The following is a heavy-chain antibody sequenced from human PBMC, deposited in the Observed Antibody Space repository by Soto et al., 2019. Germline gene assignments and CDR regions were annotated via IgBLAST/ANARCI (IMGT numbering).Heavy chain of an antibody. CDR1: GYTFTSYA. CDR3: ARGESVVGDY. J-gene: IGHJ4*02. CDR2: INARNGNT. Sequence: QVQLVQSGAEEKKPGASVKVSCKASGYTFTSYAMHWVRQAPGQRLEWMGWINARNGNTKCSQKFQDRVTITRDTSASTAYMELSSLRSEDTAVYYCARGESVVGDYWGQGTLVTVSS. V-gene: IGHV1-3*05. D-gene: IGHD2-15*01.